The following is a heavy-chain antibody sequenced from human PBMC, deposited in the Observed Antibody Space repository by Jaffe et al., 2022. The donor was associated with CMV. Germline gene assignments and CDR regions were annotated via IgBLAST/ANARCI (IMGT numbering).Heavy chain of an antibody. J-gene: IGHJ4*02. V-gene: IGHV3-13*01. Sequence: EVQLVESGGGLVQPGGSLRLSCAASGFTFSSYDMHWVRQATGKGLEWVSAIGTAGDTYYPGSVKGRFTISRENAKNSLYLQMNSLRAGDTAVYYCARGSYYGSGSAHLGYWGQGTLVTVSS. CDR3: ARGSYYGSGSAHLGY. D-gene: IGHD3-10*01. CDR2: IGTAGDT. CDR1: GFTFSSYD.